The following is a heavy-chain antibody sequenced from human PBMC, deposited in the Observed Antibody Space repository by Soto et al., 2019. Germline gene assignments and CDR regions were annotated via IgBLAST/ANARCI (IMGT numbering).Heavy chain of an antibody. J-gene: IGHJ6*02. CDR1: GGSISSGGYS. D-gene: IGHD6-13*01. Sequence: SEPLSLTCAVSGGSISSGGYSWSWIRQPPGKGLEWIGYIYHSGSTYYNPSLKSRVTISVDRSKNQFSLKLSSVTAADTAVYCCAWFACGGIAAANYGMDVWGQGTTVTVSS. CDR3: AWFACGGIAAANYGMDV. CDR2: IYHSGST. V-gene: IGHV4-30-2*01.